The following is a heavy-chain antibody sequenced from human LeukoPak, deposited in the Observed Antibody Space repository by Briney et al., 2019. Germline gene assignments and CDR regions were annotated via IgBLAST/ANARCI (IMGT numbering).Heavy chain of an antibody. CDR2: ISAYNGNT. CDR1: GYTSTSYG. V-gene: IGHV1-18*01. CDR3: ARVRRIAADGDYAFDI. D-gene: IGHD6-25*01. Sequence: ASVKVSCKASGYTSTSYGISWVRQAPGQGLEWMGWISAYNGNTNYAQKLQGRVTMTTDTSTSTAYMELRSLRSDDTAVYYCARVRRIAADGDYAFDIWGQGTMVTVSS. J-gene: IGHJ3*02.